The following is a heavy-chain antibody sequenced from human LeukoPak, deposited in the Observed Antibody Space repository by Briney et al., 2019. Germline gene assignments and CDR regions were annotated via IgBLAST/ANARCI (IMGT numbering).Heavy chain of an antibody. CDR1: GFTFSSYS. CDR3: ARDTGPVDY. D-gene: IGHD3-10*01. J-gene: IGHJ4*02. V-gene: IGHV3-48*01. CDR2: ISSGSSDI. Sequence: GGSLRLSCAASGFTFSSYSMNWVRQAPGKGLEWLSYISSGSSDIHYADSVKGRFTISRDNAKNSLYLQMNSQRAEDTAVYYCARDTGPVDYWGQGTLVTVSS.